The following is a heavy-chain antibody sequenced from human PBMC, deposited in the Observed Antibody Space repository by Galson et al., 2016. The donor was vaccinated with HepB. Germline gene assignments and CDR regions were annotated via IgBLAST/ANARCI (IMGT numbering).Heavy chain of an antibody. CDR3: AKGTGSGYYHGYFQH. CDR2: IWYDGSNK. D-gene: IGHD3-22*01. Sequence: SLRLSCAASGFTFSSYGMHWVRQAPGKGLEWVAVIWYDGSNKYYADSVKGRFTIFRDNSKNTLYLQMNSLRAEDTAVYYCAKGTGSGYYHGYFQHWGQGTLVTVSS. CDR1: GFTFSSYG. V-gene: IGHV3-33*06. J-gene: IGHJ1*01.